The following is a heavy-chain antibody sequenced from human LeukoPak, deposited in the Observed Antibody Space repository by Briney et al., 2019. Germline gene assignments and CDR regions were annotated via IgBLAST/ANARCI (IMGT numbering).Heavy chain of an antibody. J-gene: IGHJ3*02. CDR3: ARCRKAPYYYDSSGYYLGAFDI. Sequence: PGGSLRLSCAASGFTFSSYEMNWVRQAPGKGLEWVSYISNSGNTIYYADSVKGRFTISRDNAKNTLYLQMNSLRAEDTAVYYCARCRKAPYYYDSSGYYLGAFDIWGQGTMVTVSS. V-gene: IGHV3-48*03. CDR2: ISNSGNTI. CDR1: GFTFSSYE. D-gene: IGHD3-22*01.